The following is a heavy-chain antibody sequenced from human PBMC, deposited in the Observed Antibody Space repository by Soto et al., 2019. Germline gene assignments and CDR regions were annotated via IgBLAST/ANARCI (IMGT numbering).Heavy chain of an antibody. Sequence: SQTLSLTCVISGDSVSSNSAAWNWIRQSPSRGLEWLGRTYYRSQWYNDYAVSVKGRIIINPDTSKNQFSLQLSSVTPEDTAVYYCARTVARDYYYKGVDVWGQGTMVTVSS. CDR2: TYYRSQWYN. J-gene: IGHJ6*02. V-gene: IGHV6-1*01. D-gene: IGHD6-19*01. CDR3: ARTVARDYYYKGVDV. CDR1: GDSVSSNSAA.